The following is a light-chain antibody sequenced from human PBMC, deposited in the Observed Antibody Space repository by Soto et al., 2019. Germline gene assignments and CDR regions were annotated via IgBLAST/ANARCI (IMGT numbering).Light chain of an antibody. CDR1: QGISNF. CDR2: AAS. J-gene: IGKJ1*01. CDR3: QKYGSAPWT. Sequence: DIQMTQSPSSLSASVGDRVTITCRASQGISNFLAWYQQKQGKVPKLLIYAASTLLLGVPSRFSGSGSGTDFTLTISSLQPDDVGTYYCQKYGSAPWTFGQGTKVEIK. V-gene: IGKV1-27*01.